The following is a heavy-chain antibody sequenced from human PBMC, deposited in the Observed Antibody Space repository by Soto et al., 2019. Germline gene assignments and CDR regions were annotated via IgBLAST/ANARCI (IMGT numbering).Heavy chain of an antibody. CDR1: GYTFTSYG. CDR2: ISAYNGNA. D-gene: IGHD3-22*01. CDR3: ARALPNYYDSSGYSQSDY. J-gene: IGHJ4*02. Sequence: ASVKVSCKASGYTFTSYGISWVRQAPGQGLEWMGWISAYNGNANYAQKLQGRVTMTTDTSTSTAYMELRSLRSDDTAVYYCARALPNYYDSSGYSQSDYWGQGTLVTAPQ. V-gene: IGHV1-18*01.